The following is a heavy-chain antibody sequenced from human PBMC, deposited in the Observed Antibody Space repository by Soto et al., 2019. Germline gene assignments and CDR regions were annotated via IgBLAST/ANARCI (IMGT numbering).Heavy chain of an antibody. Sequence: SGPTLVNPTQTLTLTCTFSAFSLSTGGVGVGWIRQPPGKALEWLALIYWDDDKRYSPSLRSRLTISKDTSKNQVVLTMTNMDPVDPATYYCIQSRCGGDCLQSYASYYYYGMDVWGQGTTVTVSS. CDR3: IQSRCGGDCLQSYASYYYYGMDV. D-gene: IGHD2-21*02. J-gene: IGHJ6*02. V-gene: IGHV2-5*02. CDR2: IYWDDDK. CDR1: AFSLSTGGVG.